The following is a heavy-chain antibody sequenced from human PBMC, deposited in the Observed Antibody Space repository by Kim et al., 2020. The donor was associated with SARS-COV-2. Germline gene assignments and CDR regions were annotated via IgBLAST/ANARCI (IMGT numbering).Heavy chain of an antibody. D-gene: IGHD3-3*01. CDR2: IGGSGTPT. CDR3: AKDDGRFFFNP. CDR1: GFTFNFYG. Sequence: GGSLRLSCAASGFTFNFYGMNWVRQAPGKGLEWVSGIGGSGTPTYYADSVKGRFTISRDNSKNTLYLQMNTLRADDTAVYYCAKDDGRFFFNPWGRGILGPFSS. J-gene: IGHJ5*02. V-gene: IGHV3-23*01.